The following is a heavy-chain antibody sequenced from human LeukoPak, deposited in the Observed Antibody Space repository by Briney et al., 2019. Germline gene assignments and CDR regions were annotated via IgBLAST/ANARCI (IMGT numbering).Heavy chain of an antibody. Sequence: KTGGSLRLSCAASGFTFSSYSMNWVRQAPGKGLEWVSSISSSSSYIYYADSVKGRFTISRDNAKNSLYLQMNSLRAEDTAVYYCARQYDYVWGSYRYFDYWGQGTLVTVSS. J-gene: IGHJ4*02. D-gene: IGHD3-16*02. CDR1: GFTFSSYS. CDR3: ARQYDYVWGSYRYFDY. CDR2: ISSSSSYI. V-gene: IGHV3-21*01.